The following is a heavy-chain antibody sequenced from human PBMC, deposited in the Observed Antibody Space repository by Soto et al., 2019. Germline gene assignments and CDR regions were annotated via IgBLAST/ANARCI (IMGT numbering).Heavy chain of an antibody. D-gene: IGHD2-15*01. V-gene: IGHV4-4*02. CDR3: ARGYCSGGSCYRADDAFDI. CDR2: IYHSGST. CDR1: SGSISSSNW. Sequence: QVQLQESGPGLVKPSGTLSLTCAVSSGSISSSNWWSWVRQPPGKGLEWIGEIYHSGSTNYNPSLKSRVTISVDKSKNQFSLKLSSVTAADTAVYYCARGYCSGGSCYRADDAFDIWGQGTMVTVSS. J-gene: IGHJ3*02.